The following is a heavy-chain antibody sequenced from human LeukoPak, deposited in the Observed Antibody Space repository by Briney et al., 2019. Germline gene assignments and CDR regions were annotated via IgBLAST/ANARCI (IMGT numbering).Heavy chain of an antibody. CDR3: ARAGLLQYFDY. Sequence: GGCLRLSCAASGFTVSSNFMSWVRQARGKGLEWVSVIYSGGSTYYADSVKGRFTISRDKAKNSLYLQMNSLRAEDTAVYYCARAGLLQYFDYWGQGTLVTVSS. D-gene: IGHD2-21*01. CDR2: IYSGGST. J-gene: IGHJ4*02. V-gene: IGHV3-66*01. CDR1: GFTVSSNF.